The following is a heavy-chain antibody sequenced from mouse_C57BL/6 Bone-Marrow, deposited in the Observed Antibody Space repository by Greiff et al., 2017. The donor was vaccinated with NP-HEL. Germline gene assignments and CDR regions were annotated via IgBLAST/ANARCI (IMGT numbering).Heavy chain of an antibody. J-gene: IGHJ4*01. Sequence: QVQLQQSGPGLVAPSQSLSITCTVSGFSLTSYAISWVRQPPGKGLEWLGVIWTGGGTNYNSALKSRLSISKDNSKSQVFLKMNSLQTDDTARYYCAREGALYRPYAMDYWGQGTSVTVSS. CDR1: GFSLTSYA. V-gene: IGHV2-9-1*01. CDR3: AREGALYRPYAMDY. CDR2: IWTGGGT.